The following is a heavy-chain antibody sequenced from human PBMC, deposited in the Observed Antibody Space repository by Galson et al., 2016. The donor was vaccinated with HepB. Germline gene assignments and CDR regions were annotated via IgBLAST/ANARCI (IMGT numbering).Heavy chain of an antibody. CDR2: ISGHGGSK. D-gene: IGHD4-17*01. Sequence: LRLSCAASGFIFSSYDMSWVRQAPGKGLEWVSAISGHGGSKYDTDSVKGRFTISRDTSRNTLYLQMSSLRVEDTAVYYWARHETTVTYYFDYWGQGALVTVSS. J-gene: IGHJ4*02. CDR3: ARHETTVTYYFDY. V-gene: IGHV3-23*01. CDR1: GFIFSSYD.